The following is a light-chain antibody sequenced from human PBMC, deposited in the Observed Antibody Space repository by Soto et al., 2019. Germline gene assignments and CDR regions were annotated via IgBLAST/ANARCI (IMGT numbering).Light chain of an antibody. CDR3: SSYTSSSTYV. CDR1: SRDVGGYNY. Sequence: HSVLPQPASVSGSPGQSFTISCTGPSRDVGGYNYVSWYQQHPGKAPKLMIDEVSNRPSGVSNRFSGSKSGNTASLTISGLHAEDEDDYYFSSYTSSSTYVFVTGTKV. V-gene: IGLV2-14*01. J-gene: IGLJ1*01. CDR2: EVS.